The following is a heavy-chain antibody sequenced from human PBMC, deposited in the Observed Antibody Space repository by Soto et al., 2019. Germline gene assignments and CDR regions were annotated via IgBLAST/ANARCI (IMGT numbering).Heavy chain of an antibody. D-gene: IGHD6-13*01. CDR1: GGAISSSKW. Sequence: QVQLQESGPGLVKPSGTLSLTCAVSGGAISSSKWWSWVRQPPGKRLEWIGEIYQSGSTNYNPSLESRVRMSVDKSRNQFPLKLTSVSAADTAVYYCARASATIAAAAIFDYWGQGTLVTVSS. J-gene: IGHJ4*02. V-gene: IGHV4-4*02. CDR3: ARASATIAAAAIFDY. CDR2: IYQSGST.